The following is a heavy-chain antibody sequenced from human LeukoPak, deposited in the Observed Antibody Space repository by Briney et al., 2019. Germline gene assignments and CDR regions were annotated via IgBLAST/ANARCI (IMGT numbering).Heavy chain of an antibody. D-gene: IGHD2-2*01. V-gene: IGHV3-23*01. CDR3: AKKGHCSSTSCYGLYYYYGMDV. CDR2: ISGSGGST. CDR1: GFTFSSYS. Sequence: GGSLRLSCAASGFTFSSYSMNWVRQAPGKGLEWVSAISGSGGSTYYADSVKGRFTISRDNSKNTLYLQMNSLRAEDTAVYYCAKKGHCSSTSCYGLYYYYGMDVWGQGTTVTVSS. J-gene: IGHJ6*02.